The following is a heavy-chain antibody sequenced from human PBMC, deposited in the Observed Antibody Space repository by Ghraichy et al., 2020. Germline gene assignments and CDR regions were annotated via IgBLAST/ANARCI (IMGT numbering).Heavy chain of an antibody. J-gene: IGHJ4*02. Sequence: SQTLSLTCAISGDSVSTNDAAWNWIRQSPSRGLEWLGRTYYRSKWYNDYAVSVKSRITINADTSKNQFSLQLNSMTPEDTAVYYCARSRFHLGIGFDYWDQGILVTVSS. CDR3: ARSRFHLGIGFDY. D-gene: IGHD7-27*01. CDR1: GDSVSTNDAA. CDR2: TYYRSKWYN. V-gene: IGHV6-1*01.